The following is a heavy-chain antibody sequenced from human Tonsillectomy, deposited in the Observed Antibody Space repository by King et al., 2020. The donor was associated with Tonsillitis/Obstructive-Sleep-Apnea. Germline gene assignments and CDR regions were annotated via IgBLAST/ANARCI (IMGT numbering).Heavy chain of an antibody. D-gene: IGHD3-3*01. V-gene: IGHV1-69*01. Sequence: QLVQSGAEVKKPGSSVKVSCKASGGTFSSYAISWVRQAPGQGLEWMGGIIPIFGTANYAQKFQGRVTITADESTSTAYMELSSLGSEDTAVYYCARARITIFGVVFIPSWFDPWGQGTLVTVSS. J-gene: IGHJ5*02. CDR1: GGTFSSYA. CDR2: IIPIFGTA. CDR3: ARARITIFGVVFIPSWFDP.